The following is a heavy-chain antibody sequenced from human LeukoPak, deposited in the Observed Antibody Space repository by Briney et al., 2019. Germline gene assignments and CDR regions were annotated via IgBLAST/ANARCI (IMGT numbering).Heavy chain of an antibody. D-gene: IGHD1-26*01. J-gene: IGHJ5*02. CDR3: ARGDGGELLPHWFDP. CDR2: IYYSGST. Sequence: SETLSLTCTVSGGSISSSSYYWGWIRQPPGKGLEWIGSIYYSGSTYYNPSLKSRVTISVDTSKNQFSLKLSSVTAADTAVYYCARGDGGELLPHWFDPWGQGTLVTVSS. V-gene: IGHV4-39*01. CDR1: GGSISSSSYY.